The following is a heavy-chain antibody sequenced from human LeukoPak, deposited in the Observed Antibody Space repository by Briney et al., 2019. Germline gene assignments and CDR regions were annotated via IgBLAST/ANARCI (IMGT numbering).Heavy chain of an antibody. D-gene: IGHD4-17*01. Sequence: PGGSLRLSCAASGFPFRSFAMTWVRQAPGKGLEWVSSIRGSGDGTSYGDSVKGRFTMSRDNSKNTLYLQMYSLRVEDTAIYYCGRDSHGDYVGAFDFWGLGTLVTVSS. J-gene: IGHJ3*01. CDR2: IRGSGDGT. V-gene: IGHV3-23*01. CDR1: GFPFRSFA. CDR3: GRDSHGDYVGAFDF.